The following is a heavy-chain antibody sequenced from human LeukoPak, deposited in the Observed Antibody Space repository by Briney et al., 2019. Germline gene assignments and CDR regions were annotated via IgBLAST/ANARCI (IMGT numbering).Heavy chain of an antibody. V-gene: IGHV3-73*01. CDR1: GFTFSGSA. J-gene: IGHJ4*02. D-gene: IGHD3-10*01. CDR2: IRSKANSCAT. CDR3: TRNIWFGAPFDY. Sequence: PGGSLRLSCAASGFTFSGSAMHWVRQASGKGLEWVGRIRSKANSCATAYAASVKGRFTISRDDSKNTAYLQMNSLKTEDTAVYYCTRNIWFGAPFDYWGQGTLATVSS.